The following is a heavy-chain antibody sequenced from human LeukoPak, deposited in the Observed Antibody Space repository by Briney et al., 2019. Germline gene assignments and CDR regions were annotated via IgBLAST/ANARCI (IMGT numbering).Heavy chain of an antibody. CDR2: IYSSGST. D-gene: IGHD1-26*01. Sequence: SETLSLTCTVAGGSISSSSYYWGWIRQPPGKGLEWIGNIYSSGSTYYNASLQSRVTISIDTSKNQFSLRLNSVTAADTAMYYCAKSGGYGLIDYWGQGTRVTVSS. J-gene: IGHJ4*02. CDR3: AKSGGYGLIDY. CDR1: GGSISSSSYY. V-gene: IGHV4-39*01.